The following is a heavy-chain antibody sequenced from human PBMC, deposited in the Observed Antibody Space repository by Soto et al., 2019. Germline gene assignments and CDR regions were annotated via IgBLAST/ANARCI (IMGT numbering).Heavy chain of an antibody. CDR2: ISYDGSNK. V-gene: IGHV3-30-3*01. CDR1: GFTFSSYA. Sequence: QVQLVGSGGGVVQPGRSLRLSCAASGFTFSSYAMHWVRQAPGKGLEWVAVISYDGSNKYYADSVKGRFTISRDNSKNTLYLQMNSLRAEDTAVYYCARDPYYYDSSGYSSLDYWGQGTLVTVSS. D-gene: IGHD3-22*01. J-gene: IGHJ4*02. CDR3: ARDPYYYDSSGYSSLDY.